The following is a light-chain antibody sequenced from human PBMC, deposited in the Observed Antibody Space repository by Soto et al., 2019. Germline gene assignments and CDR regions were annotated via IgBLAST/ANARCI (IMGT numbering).Light chain of an antibody. V-gene: IGKV3-15*01. CDR2: GAS. CDR1: QSVGSN. J-gene: IGKJ1*01. Sequence: DIGMTQSPATLSVSPGERATLSCRASQSVGSNLAWYQQNPGQAPRLLIYGASTRATGIPARFSGSGSGTEFTLTISSLQSEDFAIYFCQQYNNWHPHRTLVPGTKVEIK. CDR3: QQYNNWHPHRT.